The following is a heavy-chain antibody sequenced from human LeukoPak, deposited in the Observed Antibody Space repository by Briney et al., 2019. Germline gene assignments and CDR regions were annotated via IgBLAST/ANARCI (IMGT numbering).Heavy chain of an antibody. CDR1: GGSIGGDY. CDR3: ARLQGGSTAVFDY. CDR2: IYYTGST. J-gene: IGHJ4*02. V-gene: IGHV4-59*01. Sequence: SETLSLTCTVSGGSIGGDYWSWIRQPPGKGLEWVGYIYYTGSTNYNPSLKSRVTISVDTSKNQFSLELTSVTAADTAVYYCARLQGGSTAVFDYWGQGTLVSVSS. D-gene: IGHD1-26*01.